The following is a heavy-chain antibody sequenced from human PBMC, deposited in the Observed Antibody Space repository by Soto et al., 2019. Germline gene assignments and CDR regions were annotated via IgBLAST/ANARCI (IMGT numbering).Heavy chain of an antibody. CDR1: GGSISSSSYY. CDR3: ARPSTVVTPWRGDYYYGMDV. CDR2: IYYSGST. Sequence: PSETLSLTCTVSGGSISSSSYYWGWIRQPPGKGLEWIGSIYYSGSTYYNPSLKSRVTISVDTSKNQFSLKLSSVTAADTAVYYFARPSTVVTPWRGDYYYGMDVWGQGTTVTVSS. J-gene: IGHJ6*02. D-gene: IGHD4-17*01. V-gene: IGHV4-39*01.